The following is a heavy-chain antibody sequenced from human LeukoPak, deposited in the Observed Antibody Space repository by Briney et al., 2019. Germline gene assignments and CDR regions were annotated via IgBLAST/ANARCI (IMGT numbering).Heavy chain of an antibody. J-gene: IGHJ4*02. V-gene: IGHV3-30*02. D-gene: IGHD1-26*01. CDR1: GLTFSSSG. CDR3: AKGVYGGSSGGFYFDY. Sequence: GGSLRLSCAASGLTFSSSGMHWVRQAPGKGLEWVAFIRYDETNKHYADSVKGRFTISRDNSKNTLYLQMNGLRSEDTAVYYCAKGVYGGSSGGFYFDYWGQGALVTVSS. CDR2: IRYDETNK.